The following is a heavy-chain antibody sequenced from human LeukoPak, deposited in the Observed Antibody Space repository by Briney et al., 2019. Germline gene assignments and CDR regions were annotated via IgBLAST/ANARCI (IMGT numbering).Heavy chain of an antibody. Sequence: QSGGSLRLSCAASGFTFSSYGMHWVRQAPGKGLEWVAVIWYDGSNKYYADSVKGRFTISRDNSKNTLYLQMNSLRAEDTAVYYCAREQGSGWYNYYFDYWGQGTLVTVSS. CDR1: GFTFSSYG. D-gene: IGHD6-19*01. V-gene: IGHV3-33*01. CDR3: AREQGSGWYNYYFDY. J-gene: IGHJ4*02. CDR2: IWYDGSNK.